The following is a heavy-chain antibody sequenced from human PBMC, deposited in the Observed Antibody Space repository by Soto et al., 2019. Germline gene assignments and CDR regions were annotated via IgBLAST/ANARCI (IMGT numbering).Heavy chain of an antibody. CDR1: GGSFNDCC. V-gene: IGHV4-34*01. CDR3: VKHSRWSLAY. Sequence: PSETLSLACAVYGGSFNDCCWSWIRQPPGEGLEWIGEIHHSASSMYSSSLKRRVTMLVDTSKNQFSLELSSVTAADTAVYYCVKHSRWSLAYWAQGSLVTVSS. CDR2: IHHSASS. D-gene: IGHD6-19*01. J-gene: IGHJ4*02.